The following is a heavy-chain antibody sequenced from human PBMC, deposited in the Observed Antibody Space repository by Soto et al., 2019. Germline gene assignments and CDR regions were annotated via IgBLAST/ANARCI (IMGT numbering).Heavy chain of an antibody. Sequence: QVQLVESGGGVVHPGRTLRLSCAASGFTFSSYGMHWVRQAPGKGLEWVAVIWYDGSNKYYADSVKGRFTISRDNSKNTLYLQMNSLRAEDTAVYDCARDGGYSGYCDAFDIWCQGPMVTVSS. D-gene: IGHD5-12*01. J-gene: IGHJ3*02. CDR1: GFTFSSYG. V-gene: IGHV3-33*01. CDR3: ARDGGYSGYCDAFDI. CDR2: IWYDGSNK.